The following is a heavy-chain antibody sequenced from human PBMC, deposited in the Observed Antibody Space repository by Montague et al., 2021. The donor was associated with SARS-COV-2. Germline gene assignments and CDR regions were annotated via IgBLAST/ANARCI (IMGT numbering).Heavy chain of an antibody. J-gene: IGHJ4*02. CDR3: ARGTKRVFTYDYDSSGYASDY. Sequence: SETLSLTCAVYLHSFSGYHWRRIREHTWKVQSLAEVINHSGRTKYKPSLKSRVTISVDTSKNQFSLKLSSVTAADTAVYYCARGTKRVFTYDYDSSGYASDYWGQGTLVTVSS. CDR2: INHSGRT. CDR1: LHSFSGYH. V-gene: IGHV4-34*01. D-gene: IGHD3-22*01.